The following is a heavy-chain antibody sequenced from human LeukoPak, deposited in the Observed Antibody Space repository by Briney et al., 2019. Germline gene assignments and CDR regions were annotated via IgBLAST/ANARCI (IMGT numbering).Heavy chain of an antibody. J-gene: IGHJ3*02. D-gene: IGHD6-6*01. CDR1: GGSFSYYY. V-gene: IGHV4-34*01. Sequence: KPSETLSLTCAVYGGSFSYYYCNWIRQTPGKGLEWIGETNHSGDTKYNPSLKSRVTISVDTSKNQCSLRLSSVAAADTAVYYCARLNSSIAALSAFDIWGQGTMVTVSS. CDR3: ARLNSSIAALSAFDI. CDR2: TNHSGDT.